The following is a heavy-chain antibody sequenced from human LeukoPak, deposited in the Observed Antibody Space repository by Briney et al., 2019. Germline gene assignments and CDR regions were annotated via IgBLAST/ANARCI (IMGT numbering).Heavy chain of an antibody. CDR1: GGSISSTSSY. D-gene: IGHD2-2*01. J-gene: IGHJ4*02. CDR2: IYYSGST. Sequence: SETLSLTCTVSGGSISSTSSYWGWIRQPPGKGLEWIATIYYSGSTYYNASLKSRITIAVDTSKNQFSLKLSSVTAADTAVYYCARHLYGTTRTYYFDYWGQGTLVTVSS. CDR3: ARHLYGTTRTYYFDY. V-gene: IGHV4-39*01.